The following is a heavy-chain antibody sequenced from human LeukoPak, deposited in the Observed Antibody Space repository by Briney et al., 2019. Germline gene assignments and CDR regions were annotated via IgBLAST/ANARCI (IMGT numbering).Heavy chain of an antibody. CDR3: AKEAVRKFDFDY. Sequence: GGSLRLSCAASGFILSNYAMSWVRQAPGKGLEWVSSIGGGGGGSYYADSVKGRFTISRDNSKNTLYLQMNSLRAEDTAVYYCAKEAVRKFDFDYWGQGTLVTASS. CDR2: IGGGGGGS. J-gene: IGHJ4*02. D-gene: IGHD1-14*01. CDR1: GFILSNYA. V-gene: IGHV3-23*01.